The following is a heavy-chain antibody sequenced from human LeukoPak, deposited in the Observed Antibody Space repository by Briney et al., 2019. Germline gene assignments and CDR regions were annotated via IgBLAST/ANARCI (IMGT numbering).Heavy chain of an antibody. V-gene: IGHV4-59*08. J-gene: IGHJ4*02. Sequence: PSETLSLTCTVSGGSISSYYWSWIRQPPGKGLEWIRYIYYSGSTNYNPSLKSRVTISVDTSKNQFSLKLSSVTAADTAVHYCARTVVNDDYGDYEPSGKAYYFDYWGQGTLVTVSS. CDR3: ARTVVNDDYGDYEPSGKAYYFDY. D-gene: IGHD4-17*01. CDR2: IYYSGST. CDR1: GGSISSYY.